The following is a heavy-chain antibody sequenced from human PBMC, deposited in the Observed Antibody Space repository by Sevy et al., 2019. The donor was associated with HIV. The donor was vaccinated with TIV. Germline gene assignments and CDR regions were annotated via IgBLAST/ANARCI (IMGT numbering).Heavy chain of an antibody. CDR2: FDPEDGET. J-gene: IGHJ4*02. Sequence: ASVKVSCKVSGYTLTELSMHWVQQAPGKGLEWMGGFDPEDGETIYAQKFQGRVTMTEDTSTDTAYMELSSLRSEDTAVYYCATGGPITFGGVIPYYFDYWGQGTLVTVSS. V-gene: IGHV1-24*01. D-gene: IGHD3-16*02. CDR3: ATGGPITFGGVIPYYFDY. CDR1: GYTLTELS.